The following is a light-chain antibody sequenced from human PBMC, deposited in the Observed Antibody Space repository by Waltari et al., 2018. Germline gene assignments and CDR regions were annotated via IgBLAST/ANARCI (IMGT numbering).Light chain of an antibody. CDR3: QQYNNWPPWT. CDR2: AAS. CDR1: QPVSRN. V-gene: IGKV3-15*01. Sequence: EVVMTQSPVTLSVSPGERATLSCSASQPVSRNLAWYQQKPGQAPILVIYAASTRATGIPARFSGRGSGTEFTLIISSLQPEDFAVYYCQQYNNWPPWTFGQGTKVELK. J-gene: IGKJ1*01.